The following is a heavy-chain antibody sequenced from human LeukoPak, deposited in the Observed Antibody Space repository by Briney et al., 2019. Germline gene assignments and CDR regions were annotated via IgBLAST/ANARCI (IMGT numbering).Heavy chain of an antibody. CDR3: AKPYYYDSSGYQDY. D-gene: IGHD3-22*01. V-gene: IGHV3-23*01. CDR2: ISGSGGST. J-gene: IGHJ4*02. Sequence: GGSVRLSCAASGFTFSSYAMSWVRQAPGKGLEWVSAISGSGGSTYYADSVKGRFTISRDNSKNTLYLQMNSLRAEDTAVYYCAKPYYYDSSGYQDYWGQGTLVTVSS. CDR1: GFTFSSYA.